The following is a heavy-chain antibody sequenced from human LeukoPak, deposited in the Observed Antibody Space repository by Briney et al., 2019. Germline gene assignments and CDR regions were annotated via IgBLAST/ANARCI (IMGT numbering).Heavy chain of an antibody. D-gene: IGHD4-17*01. Sequence: ASVKVSCKASGYTFTGYYMHWVRQAPGQGLEWMGWITTYNGYTKYAQKLQDRVTMTTDTPTTTAYMDLRGLRSDDTAVYYCARGYDYGDYVGDFDYWGQGTLVTVSS. CDR3: ARGYDYGDYVGDFDY. V-gene: IGHV1-18*04. CDR1: GYTFTGYY. J-gene: IGHJ4*02. CDR2: ITTYNGYT.